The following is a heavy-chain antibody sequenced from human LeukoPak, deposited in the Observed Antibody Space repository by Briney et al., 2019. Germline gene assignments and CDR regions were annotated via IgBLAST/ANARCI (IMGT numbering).Heavy chain of an antibody. CDR2: INPDSGAT. J-gene: IGHJ4*02. V-gene: IGHV1-2*02. CDR3: ARLTASCSSDGCSPDY. Sequence: ASVKVSCKASGYTFTGYFLHWVRQAPGQGLEWMGWINPDSGATNYAQKFQGRVTMTRDTSTNTTFLELSSLRSDDTALYYCARLTASCSSDGCSPDYWGQGTLVTVSS. CDR1: GYTFTGYF. D-gene: IGHD2-21*02.